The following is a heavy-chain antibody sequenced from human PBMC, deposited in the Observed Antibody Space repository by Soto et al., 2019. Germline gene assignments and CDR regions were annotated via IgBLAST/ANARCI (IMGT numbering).Heavy chain of an antibody. D-gene: IGHD2-8*01. J-gene: IGHJ4*02. CDR3: ARDQGVVIIKDY. CDR2: IWYDGTSK. V-gene: IGHV3-33*01. Sequence: QVHLVESGGGVVQPGRSLRLSCAASGFTFRNHAMHWVRQAPGKGLEWVALIWYDGTSKYYADSVKGRFTISRDNSRNTLYLEMNSMRADDTALYYCARDQGVVIIKDYWCQGTLVTVSS. CDR1: GFTFRNHA.